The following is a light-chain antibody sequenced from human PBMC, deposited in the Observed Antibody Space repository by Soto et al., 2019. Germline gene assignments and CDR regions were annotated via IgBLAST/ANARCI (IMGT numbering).Light chain of an antibody. Sequence: DIQVTQSPPSMAASVGARVTITCRASQDIGNWMTWYQQKPGKAPKLLIYSASTLVRGVPSRFSGSGSGTEFTLTISGLQPEDFATYYCQQYSNLITFGQGTRLQI. CDR1: QDIGNW. CDR2: SAS. V-gene: IGKV1D-16*01. J-gene: IGKJ5*01. CDR3: QQYSNLIT.